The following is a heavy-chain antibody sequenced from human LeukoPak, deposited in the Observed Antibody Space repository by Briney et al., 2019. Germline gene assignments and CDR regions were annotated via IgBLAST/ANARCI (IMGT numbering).Heavy chain of an antibody. CDR3: AVLSGSYSTIDY. J-gene: IGHJ4*02. D-gene: IGHD1-26*01. CDR2: IYYSGST. CDR1: GGSISRSSYY. Sequence: SETLSLTCSVSGGSISRSSYYWGWIRQPPGKGLEWIGSIYYSGSTYYNPSLKSRVTISVDTSKNQFSLKLSSVTAADPAVYYCAVLSGSYSTIDYWGQGTLVTVSS. V-gene: IGHV4-39*01.